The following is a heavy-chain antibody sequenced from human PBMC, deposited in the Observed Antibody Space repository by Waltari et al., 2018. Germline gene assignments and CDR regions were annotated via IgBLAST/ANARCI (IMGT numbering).Heavy chain of an antibody. CDR1: GFTFGDYA. V-gene: IGHV3-49*04. CDR2: IRSKAYGGTT. Sequence: EVQLVESGGGLVQPGRSLRLSCTASGFTFGDYAMSWVRQDPGKGLEWVGFIRSKAYGGTTEYAASVKGRFTISRDDSKSIAYLQMNSLKTEDTAVYYCTRFEEVVAGEFDYWGQGTLVTVSS. J-gene: IGHJ4*02. CDR3: TRFEEVVAGEFDY. D-gene: IGHD6-19*01.